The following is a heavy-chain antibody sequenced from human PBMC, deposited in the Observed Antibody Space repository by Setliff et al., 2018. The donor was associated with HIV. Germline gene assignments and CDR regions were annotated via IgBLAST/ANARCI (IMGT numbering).Heavy chain of an antibody. D-gene: IGHD3-16*01. CDR3: ARPLFGGVGVHLDY. Sequence: PGESLKISCKASGYTFTTYWIGWVRQMPGKGLEWMGIIYPADSDTTYSPSFQGQVTISADQSISTAYLQWSSLKASDTAIYYCARPLFGGVGVHLDYWGQGTLVTVSS. CDR1: GYTFTTYW. CDR2: IYPADSDT. V-gene: IGHV5-51*01. J-gene: IGHJ4*02.